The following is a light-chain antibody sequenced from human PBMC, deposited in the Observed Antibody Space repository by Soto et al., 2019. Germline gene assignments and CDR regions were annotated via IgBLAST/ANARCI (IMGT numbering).Light chain of an antibody. V-gene: IGKV1-5*03. CDR3: QQYNSHSPWT. CDR1: QSVGTW. Sequence: DIQMTQSPSTLSASVGDRVTITCRASQSVGTWLAWYQQKPGKAPQVLISMASTLESGVPSRFSGSGSGTEFTLTISSLQPDDFATYYCQQYNSHSPWTFGQGTKVDIK. J-gene: IGKJ1*01. CDR2: MAS.